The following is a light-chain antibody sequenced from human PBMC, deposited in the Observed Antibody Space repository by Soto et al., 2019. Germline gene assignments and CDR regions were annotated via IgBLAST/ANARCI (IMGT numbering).Light chain of an antibody. V-gene: IGLV2-18*02. CDR2: DVS. CDR3: SSYTTSNTYV. CDR1: SSDLGSNNR. J-gene: IGLJ1*01. Sequence: QSVLTQPPSVSGSPGQSVAISCTGTSSDLGSNNRVSWYQQPPGSAPKLIIYDVSNRPSAIPDRFSGSKSANTASLTISGLQTEDEADYYCSSYTTSNTYVFGTGTKLTVL.